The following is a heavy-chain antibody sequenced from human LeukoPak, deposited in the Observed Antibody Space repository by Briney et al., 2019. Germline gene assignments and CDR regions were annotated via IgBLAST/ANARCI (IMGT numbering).Heavy chain of an antibody. CDR3: ASVAGAVTDY. D-gene: IGHD6-13*01. CDR2: INPSGGST. J-gene: IGHJ4*02. V-gene: IGHV1-46*04. CDR1: GYTFTSYY. Sequence: GASVKVSCKASGYTFTSYYMHWVRQAAGQGLEWMGIINPSGGSTSYAQQLQGRVTMTRDTSTSTLYMELSSLRSEDTSVYYCASVAGAVTDYWGQGTLVTVSS.